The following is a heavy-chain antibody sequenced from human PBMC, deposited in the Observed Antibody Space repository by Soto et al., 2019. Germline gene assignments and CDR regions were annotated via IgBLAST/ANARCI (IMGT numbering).Heavy chain of an antibody. CDR1: GGTFSSYT. J-gene: IGHJ6*02. CDR2: IIPILGIA. CDR3: AREGVGAHQNYYYYYGMDV. Sequence: SVKVSCKASGGTFSSYTISWVRQAPGQGLEWMGRIIPILGIANYAQKFQGRVTITADKSTSTAYMELSSLRSEDTAVYYCAREGVGAHQNYYYYYGMDVWGQGTTVTVSS. V-gene: IGHV1-69*04. D-gene: IGHD1-26*01.